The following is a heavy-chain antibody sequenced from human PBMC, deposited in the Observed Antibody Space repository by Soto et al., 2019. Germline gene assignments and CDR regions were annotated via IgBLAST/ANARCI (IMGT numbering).Heavy chain of an antibody. CDR1: GFTFSSYS. V-gene: IGHV3-21*01. D-gene: IGHD3-3*01. CDR2: ISSSSSYI. CDR3: ARGPPYYDFWSGYY. J-gene: IGHJ4*02. Sequence: GGSVRLSCAASGFTFSSYSMNWVRQAPGKGLEWVSSISSSSSYIYYADSVKGRFTISRDNAKNSLYLQMNSLRAEDTAVYYCARGPPYYDFWSGYYWGQGTLVTVSS.